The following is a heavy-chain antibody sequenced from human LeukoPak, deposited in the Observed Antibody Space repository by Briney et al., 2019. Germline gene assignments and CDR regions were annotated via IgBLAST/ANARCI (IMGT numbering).Heavy chain of an antibody. CDR3: ARLDVPPYGSGSGKGMDV. CDR2: INAGNGNT. J-gene: IGHJ6*02. V-gene: IGHV1-3*01. CDR1: GYTFTSYA. Sequence: ASVKVSCKASGYTFTSYAMHWVRQAPGQRLEWMGWINAGNGNTKYSQKFQGRVTITRDTSASTAYMELRSLRSDDTAVYYCARLDVPPYGSGSGKGMDVWGQGTTVTVSS. D-gene: IGHD3-10*01.